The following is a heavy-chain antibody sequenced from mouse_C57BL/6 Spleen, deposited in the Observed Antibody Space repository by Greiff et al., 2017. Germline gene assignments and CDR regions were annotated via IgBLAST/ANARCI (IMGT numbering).Heavy chain of an antibody. J-gene: IGHJ2*01. CDR3: ASLRGDDVYQEYCNS. D-gene: IGHD2-3*01. V-gene: IGHV7-3*01. CDR1: GFTFTDYY. Sequence: EVQGVESGGGLVQPGGSLSLSCAASGFTFTDYYMSWVRQPPGKALEWLGFIRNKANGYTTEYSASVKGRFTISRDNSQSILYLQMNARRAEDSATYYCASLRGDDVYQEYCNSWPKGTTHRVPT. CDR2: IRNKANGYTT.